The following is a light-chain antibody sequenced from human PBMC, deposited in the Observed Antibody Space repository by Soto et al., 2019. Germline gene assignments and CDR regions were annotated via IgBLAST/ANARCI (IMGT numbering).Light chain of an antibody. CDR1: QSVSSTY. J-gene: IGKJ5*01. CDR3: QQYGSSIT. CDR2: GTS. Sequence: EIVLTQSPGTLSLSPGERATLSCRASQSVSSTYLAWYQQKPGQAPGLLLYGTSNRATGIPDRFSGSGSGTDFTLTISRLEPEDFAVYYCQQYGSSITFGQGTRLEIK. V-gene: IGKV3-20*01.